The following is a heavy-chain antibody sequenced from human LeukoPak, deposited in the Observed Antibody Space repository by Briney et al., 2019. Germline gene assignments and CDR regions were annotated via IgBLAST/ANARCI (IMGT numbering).Heavy chain of an antibody. CDR1: GFTVSSNY. V-gene: IGHV3-53*01. J-gene: IGHJ3*02. Sequence: GGSLRLSWAASGFTVSSNYMSWVRQAPGKGLEWVSVIYSGGSTYYADSVKGRFTISRDNSKNTLYLQMNSLRAEDTAVYYCARGLSSSGYDSNAFDIWGQGTMVTVSS. D-gene: IGHD5-12*01. CDR2: IYSGGST. CDR3: ARGLSSSGYDSNAFDI.